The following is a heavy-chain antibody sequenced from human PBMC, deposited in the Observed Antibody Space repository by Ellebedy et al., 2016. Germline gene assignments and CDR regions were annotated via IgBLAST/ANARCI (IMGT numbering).Heavy chain of an antibody. CDR2: IYYSGST. V-gene: IGHV4-59*01. CDR3: ARENGAQWSWFDP. CDR1: GGSISSYY. D-gene: IGHD2-15*01. J-gene: IGHJ5*02. Sequence: SETLSLTCTVSGGSISSYYWSWIRQPPGKGLEWIGYIYYSGSTKYNPSLKSRVTISVDTSKNQFSLQLESVTSADTAIYYCARENGAQWSWFDPWGQGSLVTVTS.